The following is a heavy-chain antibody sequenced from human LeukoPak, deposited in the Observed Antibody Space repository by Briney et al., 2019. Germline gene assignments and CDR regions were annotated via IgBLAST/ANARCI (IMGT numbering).Heavy chain of an antibody. J-gene: IGHJ4*02. CDR2: ISSSSSYI. V-gene: IGHV3-21*01. CDR3: ARESFYTVTTYFDY. Sequence: PGGSLRLSCAASGFTFSSYSMNWVRQAPGKGLEWVSSISSSSSYIYYADSVKGRFTISRDNAKNSLYLQMNSLRAEDTAVYYCARESFYTVTTYFDYWGQGTLVTVSS. CDR1: GFTFSSYS. D-gene: IGHD4-17*01.